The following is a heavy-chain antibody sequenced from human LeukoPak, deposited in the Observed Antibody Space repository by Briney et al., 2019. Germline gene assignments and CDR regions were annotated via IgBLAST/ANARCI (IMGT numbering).Heavy chain of an antibody. J-gene: IGHJ4*02. V-gene: IGHV3-7*01. Sequence: PGGSLRLSCAASTFTFSTYWMNWVRQAPGKGPEFVANINQDGSVKNYVDSVKGRFTISRDNAKNSLYLQMNSLRADDTAVYYCARDPGSSSFDYWGQGTLVTVSS. CDR1: TFTFSTYW. D-gene: IGHD6-13*01. CDR3: ARDPGSSSFDY. CDR2: INQDGSVK.